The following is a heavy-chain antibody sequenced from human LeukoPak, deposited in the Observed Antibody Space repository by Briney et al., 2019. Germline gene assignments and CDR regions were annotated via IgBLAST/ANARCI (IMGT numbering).Heavy chain of an antibody. J-gene: IGHJ4*02. CDR2: ISSSGSAI. CDR3: ARGGSLGY. D-gene: IGHD6-19*01. Sequence: GESLRLSCAASGFTFSSYEMNWVRQAPGKGLEWVSKISSSGSAIYYAYSVKGRFTISTDNAKSTLYLQMNSLRAEDTAVYYCARGGSLGYWGQGTLVTVSS. CDR1: GFTFSSYE. V-gene: IGHV3-48*03.